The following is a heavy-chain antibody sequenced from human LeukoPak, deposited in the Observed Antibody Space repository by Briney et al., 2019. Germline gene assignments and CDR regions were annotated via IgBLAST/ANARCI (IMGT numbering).Heavy chain of an antibody. D-gene: IGHD6-19*01. CDR3: ATEFLGAVAETGDY. Sequence: GGSLRLSCAASGFTFSDYYMSWIRQAPGKGLEWVSYISSSSSNRNYADSVKGRFTISRDNAKKSLYLQMNSLRAEDTAVYYCATEFLGAVAETGDYWGQGTLVTVSS. CDR2: ISSSSSNR. J-gene: IGHJ4*02. CDR1: GFTFSDYY. V-gene: IGHV3-11*06.